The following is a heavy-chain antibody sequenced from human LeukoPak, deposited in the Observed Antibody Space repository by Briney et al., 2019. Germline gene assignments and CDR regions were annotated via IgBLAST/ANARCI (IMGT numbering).Heavy chain of an antibody. CDR2: IDPADSDT. D-gene: IGHD3-22*01. J-gene: IGHJ4*02. CDR1: GYIFTGYL. Sequence: GESLKISCKASGYIFTGYLIGWVRQMPGKGLECMGIIDPADSDTRHSPSVQGQVTISADKSISTAYLQWSSLKASDTAMYYCARLPTYDSSGYSPGFDYWGQGTLVSVSA. V-gene: IGHV5-51*01. CDR3: ARLPTYDSSGYSPGFDY.